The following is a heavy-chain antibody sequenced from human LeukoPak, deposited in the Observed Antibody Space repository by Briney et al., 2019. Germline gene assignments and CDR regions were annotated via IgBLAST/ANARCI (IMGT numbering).Heavy chain of an antibody. Sequence: SETLSLTCTVPGGSISSYYWSWIRQPPGKGLGGSGYIYYSGSTNYNPSLKSRVTISVDTSKNQFSLKLSSVTAADTAVYYCARAANYGGNSYVYFDLWGRGTLVTVSS. V-gene: IGHV4-59*01. CDR3: ARAANYGGNSYVYFDL. J-gene: IGHJ2*01. CDR1: GGSISSYY. CDR2: IYYSGST. D-gene: IGHD4-23*01.